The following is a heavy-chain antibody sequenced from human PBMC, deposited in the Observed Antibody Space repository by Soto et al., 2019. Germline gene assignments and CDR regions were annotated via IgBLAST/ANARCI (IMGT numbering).Heavy chain of an antibody. CDR2: IIPIFGTA. V-gene: IGHV1-69*13. Sequence: ASVKVSCKASGGTFSSYAISWVRQAPGQGLEWMGGIIPIFGTANYAQKFQGRVTITADESTSTAYMELSSLRSEDTAVYYCARDHREPRNYYGSGSYYTGWFDPWGQGTLVTVSS. CDR1: GGTFSSYA. D-gene: IGHD3-10*01. CDR3: ARDHREPRNYYGSGSYYTGWFDP. J-gene: IGHJ5*02.